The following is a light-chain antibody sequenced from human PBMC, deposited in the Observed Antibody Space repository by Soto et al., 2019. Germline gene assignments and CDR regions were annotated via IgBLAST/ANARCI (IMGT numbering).Light chain of an antibody. J-gene: IGKJ2*01. V-gene: IGKV3-15*01. CDR1: QSVSSN. CDR3: QQYNNWPYT. Sequence: EIVMTQSPATLSVSPGERVTLSCRASQSVSSNLAWYHQKPGQAPRLLIYGASTRATGIPARFSGSGSGTEFTLTISSLQSEDFAVYYCQQYNNWPYTFGQGTKLEIK. CDR2: GAS.